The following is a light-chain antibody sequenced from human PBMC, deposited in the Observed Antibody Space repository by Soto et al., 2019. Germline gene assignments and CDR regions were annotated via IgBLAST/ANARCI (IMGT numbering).Light chain of an antibody. V-gene: IGKV3-15*01. CDR2: GAS. J-gene: IGKJ1*01. CDR3: QQYNNWPQT. CDR1: QSVSSN. Sequence: EIVLKQSPGTLSLSPGERATLSCRASQSVSSNLAWYQQKPGQAPRLLIYGASTRATGIPARFSGSGSGTEFTLTISSLQSEDFAVYYCQQYNNWPQTFGQGTMVDIK.